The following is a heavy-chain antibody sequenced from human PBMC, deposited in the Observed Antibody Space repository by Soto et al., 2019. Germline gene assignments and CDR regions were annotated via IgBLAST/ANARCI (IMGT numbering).Heavy chain of an antibody. V-gene: IGHV1-24*01. Sequence: QVQLVQSGAEVKKPGASVKVSCKVSGYTLTELSMHWVRQAPGKGLEWMGGFDPEDGDTIYAQKFQGRDTMTEDTSTDTAYMDLSSLRSEDTAVYYCATDSKDMGGMDVWGQGTTVTVSS. D-gene: IGHD2-15*01. CDR3: ATDSKDMGGMDV. CDR1: GYTLTELS. J-gene: IGHJ6*02. CDR2: FDPEDGDT.